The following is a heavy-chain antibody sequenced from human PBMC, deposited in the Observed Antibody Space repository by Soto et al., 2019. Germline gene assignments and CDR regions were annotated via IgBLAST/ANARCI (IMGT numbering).Heavy chain of an antibody. CDR2: INHSGST. D-gene: IGHD1-1*01. CDR1: GGSFSGYY. V-gene: IGHV4-34*01. Sequence: SETLSLTCAVYGGSFSGYYWSWIRQPPGKGLEWIGEINHSGSTNYNPSLKSRVTISVDTSKNQFSLKPSSVTAADTAVYYCARGPMNGHGYWGQGTLVTVSS. J-gene: IGHJ4*02. CDR3: ARGPMNGHGY.